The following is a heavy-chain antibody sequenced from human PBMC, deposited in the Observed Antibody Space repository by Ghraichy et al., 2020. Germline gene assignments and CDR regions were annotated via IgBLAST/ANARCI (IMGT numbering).Heavy chain of an antibody. CDR1: GGSISSSSYY. D-gene: IGHD2-15*01. Sequence: SETLSLTCTVSGGSISSSSYYWGWIRQPPGKGLEWIGSIYYSGSTYYNPSLKSRVTISVDTSKNQFSLKLSSVTAADTAVYYCARLEDGYCSGGSCYPEHSYFDYWGQGTLVTVSS. J-gene: IGHJ4*02. V-gene: IGHV4-39*01. CDR2: IYYSGST. CDR3: ARLEDGYCSGGSCYPEHSYFDY.